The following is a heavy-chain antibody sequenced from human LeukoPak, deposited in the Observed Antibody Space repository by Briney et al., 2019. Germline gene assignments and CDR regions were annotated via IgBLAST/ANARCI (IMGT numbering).Heavy chain of an antibody. CDR1: GFTFSDFA. CDR2: ISYHGENK. Sequence: GGSLRLSCAASGFTFSDFAMDWVRQAPGKGLEWVAFISYHGENKYYGESVQGRFTVSRDNSKYSLSLQMDSLRPEDTAVYYCARGRHSGYDYMLDSWGQGALVIVSS. J-gene: IGHJ4*02. V-gene: IGHV3-30*01. CDR3: ARGRHSGYDYMLDS. D-gene: IGHD5-12*01.